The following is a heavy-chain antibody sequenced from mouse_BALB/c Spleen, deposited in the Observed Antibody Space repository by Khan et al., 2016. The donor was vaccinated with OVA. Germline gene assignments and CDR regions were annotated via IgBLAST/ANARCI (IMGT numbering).Heavy chain of an antibody. CDR1: GYTFTSFG. CDR3: ARVGYSGTMDY. V-gene: IGHV9-3-1*01. D-gene: IGHD2-14*01. CDR2: INTYTGQP. Sequence: VQLQESGPELKKPGETVKISCKASGYTFTSFGMNWVKQSPGKGLKWMGFINTYTGQPTYADDFKGRFAFSLETSASTAYLQFNNLKNEDTSTYFCARVGYSGTMDYWGQGTSVTVSS. J-gene: IGHJ4*01.